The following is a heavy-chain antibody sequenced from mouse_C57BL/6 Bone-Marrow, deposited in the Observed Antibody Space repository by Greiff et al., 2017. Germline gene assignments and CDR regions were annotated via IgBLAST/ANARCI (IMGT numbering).Heavy chain of an antibody. CDR2: IDPSDSYT. V-gene: IGHV1-50*01. CDR3: ARWGYAMDY. J-gene: IGHJ4*01. Sequence: QVQLKQPGAELVKPGASVKLSCKASGYTFTSYWMQWVKQRPGQGLEWIGEIDPSDSYTNYNQKFKGKATLTVDTSSNTAYMQLSSLTTEDSAIYYCARWGYAMDYWGQGTSVTVSS. CDR1: GYTFTSYW.